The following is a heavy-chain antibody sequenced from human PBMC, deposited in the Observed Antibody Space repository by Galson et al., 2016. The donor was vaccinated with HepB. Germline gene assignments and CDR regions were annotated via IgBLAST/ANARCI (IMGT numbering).Heavy chain of an antibody. CDR1: GFTFSSYS. V-gene: IGHV3-48*01. CDR3: ARESRAYVWGSYLPVEEGWRDFGY. Sequence: SLRLSCAASGFTFSSYSMNWVRQAPGKGVEWVSYISSSSSTLYYADSVRGRFTISRDNAKNSLYLQMNSLRGEDTAVYSCARESRAYVWGSYLPVEEGWRDFGYWGQGTLVTVSS. D-gene: IGHD3-16*02. CDR2: ISSSSSTL. J-gene: IGHJ4*02.